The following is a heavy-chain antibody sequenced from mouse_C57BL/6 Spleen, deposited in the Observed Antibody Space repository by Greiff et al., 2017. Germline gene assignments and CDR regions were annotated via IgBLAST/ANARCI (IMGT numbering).Heavy chain of an antibody. Sequence: QVQLQQPGAELVKPGASVKLSCKASGYTFTSYWMQWVKQRPGQGLEWIGEIDPSDSYTNYNQKFKGKATLTVDTSSSTAYMQLSSLTSEDSAVDYYARPIATVVAYYYAMDYWGQGTSVTVSS. CDR2: IDPSDSYT. V-gene: IGHV1-50*01. D-gene: IGHD1-1*01. CDR1: GYTFTSYW. J-gene: IGHJ4*01. CDR3: ARPIATVVAYYYAMDY.